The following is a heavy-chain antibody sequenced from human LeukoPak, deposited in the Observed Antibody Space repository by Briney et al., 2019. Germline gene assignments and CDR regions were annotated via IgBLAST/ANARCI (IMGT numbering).Heavy chain of an antibody. J-gene: IGHJ4*02. CDR1: GFTFSSYA. CDR2: ISGSGGST. D-gene: IGHD3-10*01. Sequence: PGGSLRLSCVASGFTFSSYAMSWVRQAPGKGLEWVSAISGSGGSTYYADSVKGRFTISRDNSKNTLYLQMNSLRAEDTAVYYCAKREAASGAHTFEYWGQGILVTVSS. CDR3: AKREAASGAHTFEY. V-gene: IGHV3-23*01.